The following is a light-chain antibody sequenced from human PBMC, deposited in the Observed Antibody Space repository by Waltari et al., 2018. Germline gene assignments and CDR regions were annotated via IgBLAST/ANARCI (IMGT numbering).Light chain of an antibody. CDR1: QSVVFNSNNKNY. J-gene: IGKJ4*01. Sequence: DIVMTQSPDALAVSLGERAAINCKSSQSVVFNSNNKNYIAWYQKKPGQPPKLLIYGASTRDAGVPDRFSGSGSETDFTLTISSRQPEDVAVYYCQQYHSIPFTFGGGTKVEIQ. CDR2: GAS. V-gene: IGKV4-1*01. CDR3: QQYHSIPFT.